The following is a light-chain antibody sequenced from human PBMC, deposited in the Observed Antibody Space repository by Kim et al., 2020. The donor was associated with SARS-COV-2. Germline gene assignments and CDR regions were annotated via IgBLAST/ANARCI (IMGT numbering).Light chain of an antibody. V-gene: IGLV2-8*01. CDR3: ASHGGYDYV. Sequence: RAVATSCSGTVGIFESSKYVPGTQQHPGKSPNLLIYEVTKRPSGVPDRFSGSMSGNTASLTVSGLQAEDEADYYCASHGGYDYVFGTGTKVTVL. CDR1: VGIFESSKY. CDR2: EVT. J-gene: IGLJ1*01.